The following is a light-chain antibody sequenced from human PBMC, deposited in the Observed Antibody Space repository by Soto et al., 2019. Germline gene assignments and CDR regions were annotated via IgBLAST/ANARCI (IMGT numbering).Light chain of an antibody. V-gene: IGKV3-15*01. Sequence: EIVRTQSPATLSLSPGQRATLSCRASQSVSSKLAWYQQRPGQAPRLLIYGASTRATGIPARFSGSGSGTEFTLTISSLQSEDFAVYYCHQYNHWLTWTFGQGTKV. CDR1: QSVSSK. J-gene: IGKJ1*01. CDR3: HQYNHWLTWT. CDR2: GAS.